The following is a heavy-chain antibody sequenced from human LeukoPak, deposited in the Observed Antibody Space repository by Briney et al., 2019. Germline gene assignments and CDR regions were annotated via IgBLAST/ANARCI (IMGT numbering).Heavy chain of an antibody. V-gene: IGHV3-72*01. Sequence: QPGGSLRLSCAASGFTFSSYSMNWVRQAPGKGLEWVGRSRNKENGYSTEHAASVKGRFTISRDTSKNSLYLQMNSLKTEDTAVYYCVRVVTPIYYFDYWGQGTLVTVSS. D-gene: IGHD4-23*01. CDR3: VRVVTPIYYFDY. CDR2: SRNKENGYST. CDR1: GFTFSSYS. J-gene: IGHJ4*02.